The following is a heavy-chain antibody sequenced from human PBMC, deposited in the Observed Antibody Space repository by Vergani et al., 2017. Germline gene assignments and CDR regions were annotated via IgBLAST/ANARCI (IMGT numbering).Heavy chain of an antibody. CDR3: AREYYFWSGYYPNPGY. Sequence: QVQLVESGGGVVQPGRSLRLSCAASGFTFSSYAMHWVRQAPGKGLEWVAVISYDGSNKYYADSVKGRFTISRDNSKNTLYLQMNSLRAEDTAVYYCAREYYFWSGYYPNPGYWGQGTLVTVSS. J-gene: IGHJ4*02. V-gene: IGHV3-30-3*01. D-gene: IGHD3-3*01. CDR2: ISYDGSNK. CDR1: GFTFSSYA.